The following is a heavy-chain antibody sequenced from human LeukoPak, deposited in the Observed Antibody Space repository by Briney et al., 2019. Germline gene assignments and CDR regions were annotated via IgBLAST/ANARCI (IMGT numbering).Heavy chain of an antibody. V-gene: IGHV4-59*01. Sequence: SETLSLTCTVSGGSISSYYWSWIRQPPGKGLEWIGYIYYTGSTNYNPSLKSRVTISVDTSKNQFSLRVRSVTAAETAIYYCARQSPLAAAGTFDYCGQGTLVTVSS. CDR2: IYYTGST. D-gene: IGHD6-13*01. J-gene: IGHJ4*02. CDR3: ARQSPLAAAGTFDY. CDR1: GGSISSYY.